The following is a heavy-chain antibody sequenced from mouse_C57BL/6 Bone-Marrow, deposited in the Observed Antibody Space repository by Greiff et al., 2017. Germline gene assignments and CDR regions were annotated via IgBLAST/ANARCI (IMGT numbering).Heavy chain of an antibody. CDR1: GFTFSSYA. CDR2: ISSGGDYI. Sequence: EVQGVESGEGLVKPGGSLKLSCAASGFTFSSYAMSWVRQTPEKRLEWVAYISSGGDYIYYADTVKGRFTISRDNARNTLYLQMSSLKSEDTAMYYCTRDNYYGSSYVAWFAYWGQGTLVTVSA. V-gene: IGHV5-9-1*02. J-gene: IGHJ3*01. CDR3: TRDNYYGSSYVAWFAY. D-gene: IGHD1-1*01.